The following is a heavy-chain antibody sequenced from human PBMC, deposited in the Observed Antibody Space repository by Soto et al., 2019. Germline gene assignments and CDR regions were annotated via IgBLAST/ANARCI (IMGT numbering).Heavy chain of an antibody. Sequence: SETLSLTCAVYGGSFSGYYWSWIRQPPGKGLEWIGEINHSGSTNYNPSLKSRVTISVDTSKNQFSLKLSSVTAADTAVYYCARDPWNVAVDGPFEYWGPGTLVTVSS. CDR2: INHSGST. CDR1: GGSFSGYY. CDR3: ARDPWNVAVDGPFEY. V-gene: IGHV4-34*01. D-gene: IGHD6-19*01. J-gene: IGHJ4*02.